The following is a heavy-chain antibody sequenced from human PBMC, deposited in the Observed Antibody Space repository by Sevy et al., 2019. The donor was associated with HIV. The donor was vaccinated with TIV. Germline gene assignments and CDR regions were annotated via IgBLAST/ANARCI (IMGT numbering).Heavy chain of an antibody. J-gene: IGHJ4*02. V-gene: IGHV3-23*01. CDR3: AKTLDYYSKTNIDF. CDR1: GFTFSSYA. CDR2: ISGSGGST. D-gene: IGHD3-10*01. Sequence: GGSLRLSCAASGFTFSSYAMTWVRQAPGKGLEWVSGISGSGGSTYYADSVRGRFTISRDNSKNTVYLQMNTLRAEDTALYYCAKTLDYYSKTNIDFWGQGTLVTVSS.